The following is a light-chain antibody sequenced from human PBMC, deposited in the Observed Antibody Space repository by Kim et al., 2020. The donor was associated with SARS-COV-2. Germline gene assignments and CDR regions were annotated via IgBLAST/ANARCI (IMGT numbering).Light chain of an antibody. CDR2: GAS. CDR3: QQHSNWAPT. J-gene: IGKJ4*01. V-gene: IGKV3-15*01. CDR1: QSVSNN. Sequence: EIVMTQSPATLSVSPGERVTLSCRASQSVSNNLGWYQQKPGQVPRLVIYGASTRATGIPARFSGSGSGTEFTLTISSLQSEDFAVYYCQQHSNWAPTFGGGTKLEI.